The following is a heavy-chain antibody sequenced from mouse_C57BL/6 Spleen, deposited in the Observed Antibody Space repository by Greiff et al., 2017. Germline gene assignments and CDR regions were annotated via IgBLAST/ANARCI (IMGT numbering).Heavy chain of an antibody. V-gene: IGHV14-2*01. D-gene: IGHD2-13*01. J-gene: IGHJ4*01. Sequence: VQLKESGAELVKPGASVKLSCTASGFNIKDYYMHWVKQRTEQGLEWIGRIDPEDGETKYAPKFQGKATITADTSSNTAYLRLSSLTSEDTAVYYCARVYYGDLYAMDYWGQGTSVTVSS. CDR2: IDPEDGET. CDR1: GFNIKDYY. CDR3: ARVYYGDLYAMDY.